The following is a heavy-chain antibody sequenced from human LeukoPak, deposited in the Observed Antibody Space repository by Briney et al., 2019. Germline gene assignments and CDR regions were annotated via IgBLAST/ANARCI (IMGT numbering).Heavy chain of an antibody. CDR2: ISSSSTYT. Sequence: GGSLRLSCAASGFAFSDYYMSWIRQAPGKGLGWVSYISSSSTYTKFADSVKGRFTISRDNAKNSLYLQMNSLRAEDTAVYYCARGSLSSSWPFDYWGQGTLVTVSS. CDR3: ARGSLSSSWPFDY. J-gene: IGHJ4*02. V-gene: IGHV3-11*06. CDR1: GFAFSDYY. D-gene: IGHD6-13*01.